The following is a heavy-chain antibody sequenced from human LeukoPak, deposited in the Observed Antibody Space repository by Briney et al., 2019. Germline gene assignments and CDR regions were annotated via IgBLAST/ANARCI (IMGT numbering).Heavy chain of an antibody. CDR3: ARDLRRGSSSWYVSGGDY. CDR2: ISAYNGNT. V-gene: IGHV1-18*01. J-gene: IGHJ4*02. D-gene: IGHD6-13*01. Sequence: ASVKVSCKASGYTFSSYDINWVRQAPGQGLEWMGWISAYNGNTYYAQKLQGRVTMTTDTSTSTAYMELGSLRSDDTAVYYCARDLRRGSSSWYVSGGDYWGQGTLVTVSS. CDR1: GYTFSSYD.